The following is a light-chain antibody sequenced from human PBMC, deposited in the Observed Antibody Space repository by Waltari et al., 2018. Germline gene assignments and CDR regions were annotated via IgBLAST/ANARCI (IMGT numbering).Light chain of an antibody. CDR1: SSDVGGYNY. CDR2: DVS. V-gene: IGLV2-14*03. Sequence: QSALTQPASVSGSPGQSITISCTGTSSDVGGYNYVSWYNQHPGKAPKLIIYDVSNRPSGVSNRFSGSKSGNTASLTISGLQAEDETYYYCSSHARSDTRVFGGGTKLTVL. CDR3: SSHARSDTRV. J-gene: IGLJ2*01.